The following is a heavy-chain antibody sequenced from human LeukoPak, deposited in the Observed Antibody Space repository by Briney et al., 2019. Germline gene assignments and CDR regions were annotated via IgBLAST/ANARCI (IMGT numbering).Heavy chain of an antibody. J-gene: IGHJ4*02. V-gene: IGHV3-23*01. CDR1: GFTFSNYA. CDR2: ISATGGDT. Sequence: GGSLRLSCAASGFTFSNYAMIWVRQTPGRGLEWVSSISATGGDTYYLDSVTGRFTTSRDNSKNTLYLQMNSLRAEDTAIYYCTKDPQAVATPRVYWGQGILVTVSS. CDR3: TKDPQAVATPRVY. D-gene: IGHD2-21*02.